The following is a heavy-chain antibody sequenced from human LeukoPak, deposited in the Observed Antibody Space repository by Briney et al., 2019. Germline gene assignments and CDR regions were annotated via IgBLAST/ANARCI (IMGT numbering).Heavy chain of an antibody. CDR2: VYPGDSDT. D-gene: IGHD3-22*01. Sequence: GESLKISCKGSGYSFTSYWIGWVRQMPGKGLEWMGIVYPGDSDTRYSPSFQGQVTISADKSISTAYLQWSSLKASDTAMYYCARLTYYYDSSGYPHDAFDIWGQGTMVTVSS. CDR3: ARLTYYYDSSGYPHDAFDI. CDR1: GYSFTSYW. V-gene: IGHV5-51*01. J-gene: IGHJ3*02.